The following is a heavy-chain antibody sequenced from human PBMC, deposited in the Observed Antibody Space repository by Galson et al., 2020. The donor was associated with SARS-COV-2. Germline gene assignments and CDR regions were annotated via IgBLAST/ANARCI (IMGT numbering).Heavy chain of an antibody. D-gene: IGHD3-22*01. CDR3: ARDTPSGDSSGYYYSDGMDV. Sequence: SQTLSLPCTVSGGSISSYYWSWIRQPPGKGLEWIGYIYYSGSTNYNPSLKSRVTISVDTSKNQFSLKLSSVTAADTAVYYCARDTPSGDSSGYYYSDGMDVWGQGTTVTVSS. CDR1: GGSISSYY. CDR2: IYYSGST. J-gene: IGHJ6*02. V-gene: IGHV4-59*13.